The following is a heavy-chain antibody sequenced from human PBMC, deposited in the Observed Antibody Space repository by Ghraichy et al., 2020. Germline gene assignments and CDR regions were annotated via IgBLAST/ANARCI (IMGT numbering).Heavy chain of an antibody. CDR2: ISTDVSSATI. V-gene: IGHV3-74*01. D-gene: IGHD4-17*01. CDR1: GFTFSHYW. CDR3: ARAAAVTNNDWDFDL. Sequence: GGSLRLSCAASGFTFSHYWMHWVRQAPGKGLVWVSRISTDVSSATIDYADSVKGRFTISRDNAKNTLYLQMNRLRDEDSAVYYCARAAAVTNNDWDFDLWGRGTLVTVSS. J-gene: IGHJ2*01.